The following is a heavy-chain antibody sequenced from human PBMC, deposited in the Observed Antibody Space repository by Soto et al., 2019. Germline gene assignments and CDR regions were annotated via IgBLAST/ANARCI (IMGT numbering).Heavy chain of an antibody. CDR2: IHHREST. Sequence: SETLSLTCAVSGGSVRSNNWWFWVRQPPGKGLEWIGEIHHRESTNLNPSLKSRVTISVDRSKNEFSLKVRSVTAADTAVYYCGCRVEDISYDYYGMDVWGQGTTVTVSS. D-gene: IGHD2-15*01. V-gene: IGHV4-4*02. CDR1: GGSVRSNNW. J-gene: IGHJ6*02. CDR3: GCRVEDISYDYYGMDV.